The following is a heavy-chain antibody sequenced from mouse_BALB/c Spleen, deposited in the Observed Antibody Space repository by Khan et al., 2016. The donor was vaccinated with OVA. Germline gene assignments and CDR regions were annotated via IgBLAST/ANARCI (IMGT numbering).Heavy chain of an antibody. D-gene: IGHD1-1*01. CDR2: ISSGGSYT. CDR3: ARRYYGSNYARDY. CDR1: GFAFSSYD. Sequence: EVQLVESGGGLVKPGGSLKLSCAASGFAFSSYDMSWVRQTPEKRLEWVATISSGGSYTYYQDSVKGRFTISRDNARNTLYLQMSSLRSEDTAFYYCARRYYGSNYARDYWGQGTSVTVSS. J-gene: IGHJ4*01. V-gene: IGHV5-9*02.